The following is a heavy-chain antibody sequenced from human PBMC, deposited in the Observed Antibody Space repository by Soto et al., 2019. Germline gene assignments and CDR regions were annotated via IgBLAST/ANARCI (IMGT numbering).Heavy chain of an antibody. CDR1: GYSFTSYW. Sequence: PGESPKISCKGSGYSFTSYWIGWVRQMHGKGLKWMGIIYPGDSDTRYSPSFQGQVTISADKSISTAYLQWSSLKASATAVYYCARNRNYDCSGTAPDYYYYYVDVWGKGTTVSVSS. D-gene: IGHD3-10*01. CDR3: ARNRNYDCSGTAPDYYYYYVDV. CDR2: IYPGDSDT. V-gene: IGHV5-51*01. J-gene: IGHJ6*03.